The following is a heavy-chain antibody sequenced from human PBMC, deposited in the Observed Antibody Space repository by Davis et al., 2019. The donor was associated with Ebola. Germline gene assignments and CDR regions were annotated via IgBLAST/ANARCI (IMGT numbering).Heavy chain of an antibody. CDR3: AKGLGSSGWYYFDY. CDR2: ISGSGDST. J-gene: IGHJ4*02. V-gene: IGHV3-23*01. CDR1: GFTVSDNY. D-gene: IGHD6-19*01. Sequence: PGGSLRLSCAASGFTVSDNYMSWVRQAPGKGLEWVSGISGSGDSTYYADSVKGRFTISRDNSKNTVYLQMNSLRVEDTAVYYCAKGLGSSGWYYFDYWGQGTLVTVSS.